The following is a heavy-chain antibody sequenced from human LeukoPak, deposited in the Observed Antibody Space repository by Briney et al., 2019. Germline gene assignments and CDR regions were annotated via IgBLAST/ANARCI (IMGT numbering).Heavy chain of an antibody. CDR2: INPSGGST. CDR3: ARERGRYCSSTSCRYYCYMDV. V-gene: IGHV1-46*01. CDR1: GYTFTSYY. Sequence: ASVKVSCKASGYTFTSYYMHWVRQAPGQGLEWMGIINPSGGSTSYAQKFQGRVTMTRDMSTSAVYMELSSLRSEDTAVYYCARERGRYCSSTSCRYYCYMDVWGKGTTVTVSS. D-gene: IGHD2-2*01. J-gene: IGHJ6*03.